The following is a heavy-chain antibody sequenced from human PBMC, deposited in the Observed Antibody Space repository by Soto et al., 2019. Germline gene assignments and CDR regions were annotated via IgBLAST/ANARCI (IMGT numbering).Heavy chain of an antibody. CDR1: GGSITRDY. Sequence: QVQLQESGPGLVKPSETLSLTCTVSGGSITRDYWSWIRQPPGKGLEWIGYIYHSGTTNYNPSLKNRVTISVDTSKNQFSLQLSSVTAADTAVCYCAREWDGLNVLGQGTRVTVSS. CDR2: IYHSGTT. J-gene: IGHJ6*02. V-gene: IGHV4-59*12. CDR3: AREWDGLNV. D-gene: IGHD1-26*01.